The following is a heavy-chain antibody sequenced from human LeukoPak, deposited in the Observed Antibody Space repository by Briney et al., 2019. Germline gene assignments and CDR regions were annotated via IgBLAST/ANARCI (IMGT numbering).Heavy chain of an antibody. V-gene: IGHV1-18*01. CDR2: ISAYNGNT. Sequence: ASVKVSCKASGGTFSSYAISWVRQAPGQGLEWMGWISAYNGNTNYAQKLQGRVTMTTDTSTSTAYMELRSLRSDDTAVYYCARGKSPVSLRSAKYNWFDPWGQGTLVTVSS. D-gene: IGHD3-10*01. CDR1: GGTFSSYA. J-gene: IGHJ5*02. CDR3: ARGKSPVSLRSAKYNWFDP.